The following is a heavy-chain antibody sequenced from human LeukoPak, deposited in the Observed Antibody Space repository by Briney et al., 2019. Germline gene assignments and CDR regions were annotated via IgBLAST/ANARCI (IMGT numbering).Heavy chain of an antibody. CDR3: ARSTITMIENWFVP. D-gene: IGHD3-22*01. V-gene: IGHV1-18*01. CDR2: ISAYNGNT. Sequence: ASVKVSCKASGYTFTSYGISWVRQAPGQGLEWMGWISAYNGNTNYAQKLQGRVTMTTDTSTSTAYMELRSLRSDDTAVYYCARSTITMIENWFVPWGQGTLVTVSS. CDR1: GYTFTSYG. J-gene: IGHJ5*02.